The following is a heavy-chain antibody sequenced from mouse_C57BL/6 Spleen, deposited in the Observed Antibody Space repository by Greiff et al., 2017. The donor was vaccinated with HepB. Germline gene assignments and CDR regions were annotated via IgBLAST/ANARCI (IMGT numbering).Heavy chain of an antibody. V-gene: IGHV1-81*01. J-gene: IGHJ3*01. D-gene: IGHD1-1*01. CDR3: ARELTQAWFAY. CDR1: GYTFTSYG. CDR2: IYPRSGNT. Sequence: VQGVESGAELARPGASVKLSCKASGYTFTSYGISWVKQRTGQGLEWIGEIYPRSGNTYYNEKFKGKATLTADKSSSTAYMELRSLTSEDSAVYFCARELTQAWFAYWGQGTLVTVSA.